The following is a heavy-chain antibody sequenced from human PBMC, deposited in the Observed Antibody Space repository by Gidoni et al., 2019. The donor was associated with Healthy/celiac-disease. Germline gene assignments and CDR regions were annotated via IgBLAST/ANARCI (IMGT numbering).Heavy chain of an antibody. CDR2: IYYSGSI. Sequence: QLQLQESGPGLVKPSETLSLTCTVSGGSISSSSYSWGWIRQPPGKGLEWIGSIYYSGSIYYNPSLKSRVTISVDTSKNQFSLKLSSVTAADTAVYYCARDRYYYDSSGYPDAFDIWGQGTMVTVSS. CDR1: GGSISSSSYS. CDR3: ARDRYYYDSSGYPDAFDI. J-gene: IGHJ3*02. D-gene: IGHD3-22*01. V-gene: IGHV4-39*07.